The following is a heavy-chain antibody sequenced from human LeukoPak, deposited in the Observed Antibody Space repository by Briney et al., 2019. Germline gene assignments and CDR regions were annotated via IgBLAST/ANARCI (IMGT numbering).Heavy chain of an antibody. CDR1: GYSISSGYY. Sequence: SETLSLTCTVSGYSISSGYYWGWIRQPPGKGLEWIGSIYHSGSTYYNPSLKSRVTISVDTSKNQFSLKLSSVTAADTAVYYCARDYGLGSYYYYWGQGTLVTISS. D-gene: IGHD3-10*01. CDR2: IYHSGST. CDR3: ARDYGLGSYYYY. J-gene: IGHJ4*02. V-gene: IGHV4-38-2*02.